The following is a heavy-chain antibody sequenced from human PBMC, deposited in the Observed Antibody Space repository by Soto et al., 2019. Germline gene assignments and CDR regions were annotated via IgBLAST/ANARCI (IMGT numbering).Heavy chain of an antibody. Sequence: GGSMRLSWIASGRNFLGFPMSRISKETGKGLEWVSAISGSGGSTYYADSVKGRFTISRDNSKNTLYLQMNSLRAEDTAVYYCAKDRRAEDIVVVVAATRDAFDIWGQGTMVTVSS. J-gene: IGHJ3*02. CDR2: ISGSGGST. CDR3: AKDRRAEDIVVVVAATRDAFDI. CDR1: GRNFLGFP. V-gene: IGHV3-23*01. D-gene: IGHD2-15*01.